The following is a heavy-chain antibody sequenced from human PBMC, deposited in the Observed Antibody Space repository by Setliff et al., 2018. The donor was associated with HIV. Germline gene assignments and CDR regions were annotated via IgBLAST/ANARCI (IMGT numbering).Heavy chain of an antibody. CDR2: INTYNGNT. Sequence: ASVKVSCKASGYTFINYGINWLRQAPGQGLEWMGWINTYNGNTKYGQKFQGSVTMTTDTSTSTVYMELRSLTSDDTALYYCARGGPPRVATSYWFDPWGQGTLVTVSS. J-gene: IGHJ5*02. D-gene: IGHD2-15*01. V-gene: IGHV1-18*04. CDR1: GYTFINYG. CDR3: ARGGPPRVATSYWFDP.